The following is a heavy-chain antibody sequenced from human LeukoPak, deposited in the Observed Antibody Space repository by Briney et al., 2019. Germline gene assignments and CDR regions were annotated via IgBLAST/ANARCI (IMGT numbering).Heavy chain of an antibody. D-gene: IGHD1-26*01. CDR3: ARVSRGDWFDP. J-gene: IGHJ5*02. Sequence: SETLSLTCTVSGGSISSSSYYWGWIRQPPGKGLEWIGSIYYSGSTYYNPSLKSRVTISVDTSKNQFSLKLSSVTAADTAVYYCARVSRGDWFDPRGQGTLVTVSS. CDR2: IYYSGST. CDR1: GGSISSSSYY. V-gene: IGHV4-39*07.